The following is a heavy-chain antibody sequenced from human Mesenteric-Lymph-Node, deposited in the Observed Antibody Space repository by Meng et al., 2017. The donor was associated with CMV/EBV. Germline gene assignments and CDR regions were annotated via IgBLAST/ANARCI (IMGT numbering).Heavy chain of an antibody. J-gene: IGHJ4*02. V-gene: IGHV3-21*01. D-gene: IGHD5-18*01. CDR3: ARGPLTAYDY. CDR1: GFTFSSYS. Sequence: GESLKISCAASGFTFSSYSMNWIRQAPGKGLEWVSSISSGSSYISFADSVKGRFTISRDNAKNSLYLQMNSLRAEDTAVYYCARGPLTAYDYWGQGTLVTVSS. CDR2: ISSGSSYI.